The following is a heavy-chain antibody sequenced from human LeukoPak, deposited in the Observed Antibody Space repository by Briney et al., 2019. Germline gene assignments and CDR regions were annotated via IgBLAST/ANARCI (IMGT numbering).Heavy chain of an antibody. CDR3: ARLASGSYGPLTPFDY. CDR1: GGSISSYY. V-gene: IGHV4-59*08. J-gene: IGHJ4*02. Sequence: NPSRTLSLTCTVSGGSISSYYWSWIRRPPGKGLEWIGDIYYSGSTNYNPSLKSRVPISADTSKNQFSLRLSSVTAADTAVYYSARLASGSYGPLTPFDYWGQGTLVTVSS. D-gene: IGHD1-26*01. CDR2: IYYSGST.